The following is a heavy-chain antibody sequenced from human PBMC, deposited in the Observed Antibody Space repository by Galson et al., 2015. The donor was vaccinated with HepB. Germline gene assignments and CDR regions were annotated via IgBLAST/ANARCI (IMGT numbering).Heavy chain of an antibody. CDR2: IKQDGSEK. CDR1: GFTFSSYW. J-gene: IGHJ4*02. CDR3: VRDNAHSSTYYITPPDY. V-gene: IGHV3-7*03. Sequence: SLRLSCAASGFTFSSYWMSWVRQAPGKGLEWVANIKQDGSEKYYVDSVKGRFTISRDNAKNSLHLQMNTLRAEDTAVYYCVRDNAHSSTYYITPPDYWGQGALVTVSS. D-gene: IGHD6-13*01.